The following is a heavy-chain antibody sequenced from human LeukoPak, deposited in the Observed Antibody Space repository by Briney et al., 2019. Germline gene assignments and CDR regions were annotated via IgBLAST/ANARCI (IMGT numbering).Heavy chain of an antibody. V-gene: IGHV1-46*01. CDR1: GYTFITNYY. D-gene: IGHD1-26*01. CDR2: INPSGGST. J-gene: IGHJ1*01. CDR3: ASPSGSYYGYFQD. Sequence: VASVKVSCKASGYTFITNYYIHWVRQTPGRGLEWMGIINPSGGSTSYAQKFQGRVTMTRDSSTSTVYMELSSLRSEDTAVYYCASPSGSYYGYFQDWGQGTLVTVSS.